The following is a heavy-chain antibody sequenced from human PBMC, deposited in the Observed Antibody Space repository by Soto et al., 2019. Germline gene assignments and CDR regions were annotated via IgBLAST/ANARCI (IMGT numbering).Heavy chain of an antibody. CDR3: ARAHCGGDCYPQGGEDY. D-gene: IGHD2-21*02. V-gene: IGHV3-33*01. J-gene: IGHJ4*02. CDR1: GFTFSSYG. Sequence: QVQLVESGGGVVQPGRSLRLSCAASGFTFSSYGMHWVRQAPGKGLEWVAVIWYDGCNKYYADSVKGRFTISRDNSKNTLYLQMNSLRAEDTAVYYCARAHCGGDCYPQGGEDYWGQGTLVTVSS. CDR2: IWYDGCNK.